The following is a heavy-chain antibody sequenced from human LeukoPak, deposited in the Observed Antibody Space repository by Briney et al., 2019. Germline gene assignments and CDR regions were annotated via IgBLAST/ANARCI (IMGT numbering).Heavy chain of an antibody. CDR1: GGSFSGYY. CDR3: ARGGHSSGWYDAFDI. V-gene: IGHV4-34*01. J-gene: IGHJ3*02. Sequence: PSETLSLTCAVYGGSFSGYYWSWIRQPPGRGLEWIGEINHSGSTNYNPSLKSRVTISVDTSKNQFSLKLSSVTAADTAVYYCARGGHSSGWYDAFDIWGQGTMVTVSS. CDR2: INHSGST. D-gene: IGHD6-19*01.